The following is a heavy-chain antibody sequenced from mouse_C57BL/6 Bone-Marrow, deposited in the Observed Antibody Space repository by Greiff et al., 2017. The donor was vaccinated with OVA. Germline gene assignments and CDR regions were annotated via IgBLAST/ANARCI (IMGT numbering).Heavy chain of an antibody. CDR2: FYPGSGSI. CDR3: ARHEERYDYDVYDAMDY. Sequence: VQLQQSGAELVKPGASVKLSCKASGYTFTEYTIHWVKQRSGQGLEWIGWFYPGSGSIKYNEKFKGKATLTADKSSSTVYMELSRLTSEDSAVYFCARHEERYDYDVYDAMDYWGQGTSVTVSS. D-gene: IGHD2-4*01. J-gene: IGHJ4*01. V-gene: IGHV1-62-2*01. CDR1: GYTFTEYT.